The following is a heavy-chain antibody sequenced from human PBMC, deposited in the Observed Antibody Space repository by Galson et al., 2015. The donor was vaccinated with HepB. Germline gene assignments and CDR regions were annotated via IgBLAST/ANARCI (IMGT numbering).Heavy chain of an antibody. CDR1: GLTFGDYA. V-gene: IGHV3-49*03. CDR2: IRSKAYGGTT. D-gene: IGHD3-9*01. J-gene: IGHJ6*02. Sequence: SLRLSCAASGLTFGDYAMSWFRQAPGKGLEWVGFIRSKAYGGTTEYAASVKGRFTISRDDSKSIAYLQMNSLKTEDTAVYYCTRDSDPSYDILTGYHYYYYYGMDVWGQGTTVTVSS. CDR3: TRDSDPSYDILTGYHYYYYYGMDV.